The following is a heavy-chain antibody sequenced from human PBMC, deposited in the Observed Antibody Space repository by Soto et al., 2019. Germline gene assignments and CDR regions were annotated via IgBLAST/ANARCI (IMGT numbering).Heavy chain of an antibody. CDR1: GFTFSSYA. Sequence: GGSPRLSCAASGFTFSSYAMSWFRQAPGKGLEWVSAISGSGGSTYYADSVKGRFTISRDNSKNTLYLQMNSLRAEDTAVYYCAKGSVAGDYAFDIWGQGTMVTVSS. J-gene: IGHJ3*02. CDR2: ISGSGGST. CDR3: AKGSVAGDYAFDI. D-gene: IGHD6-19*01. V-gene: IGHV3-23*01.